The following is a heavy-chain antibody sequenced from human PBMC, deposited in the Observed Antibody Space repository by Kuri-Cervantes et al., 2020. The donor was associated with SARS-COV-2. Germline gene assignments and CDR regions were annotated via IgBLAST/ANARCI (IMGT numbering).Heavy chain of an antibody. CDR3: AQMSPRLGIYYYGMDV. J-gene: IGHJ6*02. CDR2: IDWDDDK. V-gene: IGHV2-70*11. CDR1: GFSLNTSGMS. Sequence: SGPTLVKPTQTLTLTCSFSGFSLNTSGMSVSWIRQPPGKALEWLARIDWDDDKYYSTSLHTRLAISKDTSKNQVVLTMTNMDPVDTATYYCAQMSPRLGIYYYGMDVWGQGTTVTVSS. D-gene: IGHD7-27*01.